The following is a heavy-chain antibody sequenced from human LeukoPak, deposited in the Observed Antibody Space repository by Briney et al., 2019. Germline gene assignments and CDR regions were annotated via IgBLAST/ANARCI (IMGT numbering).Heavy chain of an antibody. J-gene: IGHJ4*02. CDR2: IYHSGST. V-gene: IGHV4-34*01. CDR3: AREGGSSWTFDY. Sequence: PSETLSLTCAVYGGSFSDYYWSWIRQPPGKGLEWIGYIYHSGSTYYNPSLKSRVTISVDRSKNQFSLKLSSVTAADTAVYYCAREGGSSWTFDYWGQGTLVTVSS. CDR1: GGSFSDYY. D-gene: IGHD6-13*01.